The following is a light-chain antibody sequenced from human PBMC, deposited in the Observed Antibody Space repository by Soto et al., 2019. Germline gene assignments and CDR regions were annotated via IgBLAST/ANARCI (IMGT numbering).Light chain of an antibody. J-gene: IGKJ5*01. CDR2: AAS. V-gene: IGKV1-6*01. Sequence: AIQMTQSPSSLSASVGDRVTITCRASQGIRNDLGWYQQKPGKAPQLLIYAASSFQSGVPSRFCRSGSSTDFTLTISSLQPEDFATYYCLQSYGTPITFGQGTRLEIK. CDR3: LQSYGTPIT. CDR1: QGIRND.